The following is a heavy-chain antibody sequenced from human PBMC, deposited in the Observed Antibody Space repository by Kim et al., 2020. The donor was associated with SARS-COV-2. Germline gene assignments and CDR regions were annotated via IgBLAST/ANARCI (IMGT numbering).Heavy chain of an antibody. CDR2: ISYDGSNK. CDR1: GFTFSSYG. Sequence: GGSLRLSCAASGFTFSSYGMHWVRQAPGKGLEWVAVISYDGSNKYYADSVKGRFTISRDNSKNTLYLQMNSLRAEDTAVYYCARDTSRPWFGELSADAWFDPWVQGTLVTVSS. CDR3: ARDTSRPWFGELSADAWFDP. V-gene: IGHV3-33*05. J-gene: IGHJ5*02. D-gene: IGHD3-10*01.